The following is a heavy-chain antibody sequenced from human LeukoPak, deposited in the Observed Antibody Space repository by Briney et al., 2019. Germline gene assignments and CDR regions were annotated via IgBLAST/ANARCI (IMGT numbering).Heavy chain of an antibody. V-gene: IGHV4-34*01. CDR3: ARVINSGYDRPNWFDP. Sequence: SETLSLTCAVYGGSFSGYYWSWIRQPPGKGLEWIGEINHSGSTNYNPSLKSRVTISVDTSKNQFSLKLSSVTAADTAAYYCARVINSGYDRPNWFDPWGQGTLVTVSS. J-gene: IGHJ5*02. D-gene: IGHD5-12*01. CDR1: GGSFSGYY. CDR2: INHSGST.